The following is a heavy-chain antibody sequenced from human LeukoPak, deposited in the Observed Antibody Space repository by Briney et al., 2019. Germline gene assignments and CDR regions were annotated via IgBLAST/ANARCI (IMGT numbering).Heavy chain of an antibody. J-gene: IGHJ5*02. V-gene: IGHV4-39*07. Sequence: KPSETLSLTCTVSGGSISSSSYYWGWIRQPPGKGLEWIGSIYYSGSTYYNPSLKSRVTISVDTSKNQFSLKLSSVTAADTAVYYCARETWYSSSWPHGGLNWFDPWGQGTLVTVSS. D-gene: IGHD6-13*01. CDR1: GGSISSSSYY. CDR3: ARETWYSSSWPHGGLNWFDP. CDR2: IYYSGST.